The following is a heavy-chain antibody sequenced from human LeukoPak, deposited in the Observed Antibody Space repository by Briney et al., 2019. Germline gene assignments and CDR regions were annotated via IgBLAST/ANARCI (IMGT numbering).Heavy chain of an antibody. CDR3: ARHSGSAPHYFDY. Sequence: SETLSLTCTVSGGSISSYYWSWLRQPPGKGLEWLGFIYYSGSTNYKASLKSRVTISVDKSKNQFSLRLSSVTAADTAVYYCARHSGSAPHYFDYWGQGTLVTVSS. CDR2: IYYSGST. J-gene: IGHJ4*02. V-gene: IGHV4-59*08. D-gene: IGHD1-26*01. CDR1: GGSISSYY.